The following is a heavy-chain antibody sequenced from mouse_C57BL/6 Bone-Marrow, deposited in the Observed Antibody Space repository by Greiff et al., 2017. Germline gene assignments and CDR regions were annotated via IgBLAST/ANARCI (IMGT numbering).Heavy chain of an antibody. CDR3: TRVGGLLNCDC. D-gene: IGHD2-10*01. CDR1: GFTFSSYA. J-gene: IGHJ2*01. V-gene: IGHV5-9-1*02. CDR2: ISSGGDYI. Sequence: EVHLVESGEGLVKPGGSLKLTCAASGFTFSSYAMSWVRQTPEKTLEGVAYISSGGDYIYYADTVQGRFTICRDNAKNTLYLQVSSLKCEVTAVYYCTRVGGLLNCDCWGQGCTL.